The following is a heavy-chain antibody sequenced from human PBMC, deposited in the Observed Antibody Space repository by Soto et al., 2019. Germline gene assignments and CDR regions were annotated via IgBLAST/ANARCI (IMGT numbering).Heavy chain of an antibody. Sequence: QVQLVQSGAEVKQPGASVKVSCKASGYTFTSYYMHWVRQAPGQGLEWMGIINPSGGSTSYAQKFQGRVTMTRDTSTSTVYMELSSLRSEDTAVYYCARDRNGYCTNGVCYTGDAFDIWGQGTMVTVSS. J-gene: IGHJ3*02. CDR2: INPSGGST. CDR1: GYTFTSYY. CDR3: ARDRNGYCTNGVCYTGDAFDI. V-gene: IGHV1-46*03. D-gene: IGHD2-8*01.